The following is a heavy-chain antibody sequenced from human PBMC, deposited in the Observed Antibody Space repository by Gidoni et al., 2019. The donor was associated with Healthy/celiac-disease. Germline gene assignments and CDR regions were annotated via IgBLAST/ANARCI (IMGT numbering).Heavy chain of an antibody. V-gene: IGHV3-30-3*01. CDR1: AFTFTSYA. J-gene: IGHJ4*02. CDR2: ISYEGSNK. D-gene: IGHD3-10*01. Sequence: QVQLVESGGGVVQPGRSLRLSRAASAFTFTSYAMHWVRQAQGKGLEWVAVISYEGSNKYYADSVKGRFTISRDNSKNTLYLQMNSLRAEDTAVYYCARDMVRGVIILGAFDYWGQGTLVTVSS. CDR3: ARDMVRGVIILGAFDY.